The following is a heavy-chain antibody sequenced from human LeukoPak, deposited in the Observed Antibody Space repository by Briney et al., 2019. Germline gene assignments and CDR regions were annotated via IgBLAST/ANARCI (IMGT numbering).Heavy chain of an antibody. Sequence: GGSLRLSCAASGFTFSSYGMHWVRQAPGKGLEWVAFIRYDGSNKYYADSVKGRFTISRDNSKNTLYLQMNSLRAEDTAVYYWAKDTSDGDYPGKDYWGQGTLVTVSS. D-gene: IGHD4-17*01. CDR1: GFTFSSYG. CDR3: AKDTSDGDYPGKDY. J-gene: IGHJ4*02. CDR2: IRYDGSNK. V-gene: IGHV3-30*02.